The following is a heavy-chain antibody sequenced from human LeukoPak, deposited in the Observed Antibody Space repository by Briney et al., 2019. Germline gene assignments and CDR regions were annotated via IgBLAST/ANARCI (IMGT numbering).Heavy chain of an antibody. CDR3: ATSEGWHS. CDR1: GFTFSIYE. Sequence: GGSLRLSCAASGFTFSIYEMNWVRQAPGEGREWVSYISSSGSTIYYADSVKGRFTISRDNAKNSLYLQLNSLRAEDTAVYYCATSEGWHSWGQGTLVTVSS. CDR2: ISSSGSTI. V-gene: IGHV3-48*03. D-gene: IGHD5-24*01. J-gene: IGHJ1*01.